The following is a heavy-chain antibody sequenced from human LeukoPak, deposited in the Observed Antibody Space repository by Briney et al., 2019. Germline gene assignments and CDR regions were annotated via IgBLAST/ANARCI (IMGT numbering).Heavy chain of an antibody. J-gene: IGHJ4*02. D-gene: IGHD3-10*01. CDR2: INHYGST. V-gene: IGHV4-34*01. CDR1: GGSFSGYY. CDR3: ARLPDYYSRHGAPG. Sequence: PSETLSLTCAVYGGSFSGYYWSWIRQPPGKGLEWIGEINHYGSTNYNPSLKSRITISVDTSKNQFSLKLSSVTAADTAVYYCARLPDYYSRHGAPGWGQGTLVTVSS.